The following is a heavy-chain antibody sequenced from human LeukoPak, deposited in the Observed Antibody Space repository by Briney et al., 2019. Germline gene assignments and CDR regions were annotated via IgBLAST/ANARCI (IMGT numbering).Heavy chain of an antibody. D-gene: IGHD5-24*01. J-gene: IGHJ4*02. Sequence: ASVKVSCKASGGTFSSYAISWVRQAPGQGLEWMGGIIPIFGTANYAQKFQGRGTITADESTSTAYMELSSLRSEDTAVYYCARVPDGYSYYFDYWGQGTLVTVSS. CDR2: IIPIFGTA. CDR1: GGTFSSYA. CDR3: ARVPDGYSYYFDY. V-gene: IGHV1-69*01.